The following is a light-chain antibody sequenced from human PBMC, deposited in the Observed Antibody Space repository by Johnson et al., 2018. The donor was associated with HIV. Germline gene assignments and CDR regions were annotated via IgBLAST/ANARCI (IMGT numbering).Light chain of an antibody. J-gene: IGLJ1*01. CDR1: SSNIGNNH. Sequence: QSVLTQPPSVSAAPGQKVTISCSGSSSNIGNNHVSWYQHFSGTAPKLLIYENNKRPSGIPDRFSDSKSGTSATLGITGLQTGDEADYYCGTLDSGLSAHFGFGTGTRVTVL. CDR2: ENN. V-gene: IGLV1-51*02. CDR3: GTLDSGLSAHFG.